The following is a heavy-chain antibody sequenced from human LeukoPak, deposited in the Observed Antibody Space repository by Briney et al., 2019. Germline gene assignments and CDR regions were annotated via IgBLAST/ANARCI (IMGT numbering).Heavy chain of an antibody. J-gene: IGHJ3*02. CDR3: ARDRLDCGGNVGDPDAFDI. CDR2: ISAYNGNT. CDR1: GYTFTSYG. V-gene: IGHV1-18*01. Sequence: ASVKVSCKASGYTFTSYGISWVRQAPGQGLEWMGWISAYNGNTNYAQKLQGRVTITADKSTSTAYMELSSLRSEDTAVYYCARDRLDCGGNVGDPDAFDIWGQGTMVTVSS. D-gene: IGHD4-23*01.